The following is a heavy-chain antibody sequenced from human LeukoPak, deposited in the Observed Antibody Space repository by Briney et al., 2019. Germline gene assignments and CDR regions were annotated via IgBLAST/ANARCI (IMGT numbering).Heavy chain of an antibody. D-gene: IGHD3-22*01. J-gene: IGHJ3*02. Sequence: GGSLRLSCAASGFTVSSNYMSWVRQAPGKGLEWVSVIYSGGSTYYADSVKGRFTISRDNSKNTLYLQMNSLRAEDTAVYYCASVSSGYDAFDIWGQGTMVTVSS. CDR3: ASVSSGYDAFDI. CDR1: GFTVSSNY. CDR2: IYSGGST. V-gene: IGHV3-66*01.